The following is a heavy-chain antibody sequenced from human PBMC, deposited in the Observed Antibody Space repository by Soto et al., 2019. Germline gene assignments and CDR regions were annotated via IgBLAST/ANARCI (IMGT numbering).Heavy chain of an antibody. CDR2: IYHTGST. V-gene: IGHV4-4*02. Sequence: SETLSLTCAVSVGSISSTNWWTWVRQPPGKGLERLGEIYHTGSTNYNPSLQSRGTISVDKSNNQFSLRLFSVTAADTAVYYCGAHAGATYGPLDYWGRGTLVTVSS. J-gene: IGHJ4*02. CDR3: GAHAGATYGPLDY. CDR1: VGSISSTNW. D-gene: IGHD4-17*01.